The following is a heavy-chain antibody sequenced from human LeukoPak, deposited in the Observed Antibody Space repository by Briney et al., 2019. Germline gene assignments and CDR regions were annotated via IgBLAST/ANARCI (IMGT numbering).Heavy chain of an antibody. CDR3: ARGSDYYDSSGEGFDY. D-gene: IGHD3-22*01. Sequence: SETLSLTCAVYGGSFSGYYWSWLRQPPGKGLEWIGEINHSGSTNYNPSLKSRVTISVDTSKNQFSLKLSSVTAADTAVYYCARGSDYYDSSGEGFDYWGQGTLVTVSS. CDR2: INHSGST. CDR1: GGSFSGYY. V-gene: IGHV4-34*01. J-gene: IGHJ4*02.